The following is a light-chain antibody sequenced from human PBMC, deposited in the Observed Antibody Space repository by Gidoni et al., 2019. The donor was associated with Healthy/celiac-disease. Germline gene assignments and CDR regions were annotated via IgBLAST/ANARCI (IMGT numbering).Light chain of an antibody. CDR1: QSVSSSY. CDR3: QQYGSSPGWT. V-gene: IGKV3-20*01. J-gene: IGKJ1*01. Sequence: DIVLTQSPGTLSLSPGERATLSCRASQSVSSSYLAWYQQKPGQAPRLLIYGASSRATGIPDRLSGSGSGTDFNLTISRLEPEDFAVYYCQQYGSSPGWTFGQGTKVEIK. CDR2: GAS.